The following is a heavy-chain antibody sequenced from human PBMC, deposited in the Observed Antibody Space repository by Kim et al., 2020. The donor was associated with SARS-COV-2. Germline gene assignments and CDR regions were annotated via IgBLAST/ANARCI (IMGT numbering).Heavy chain of an antibody. V-gene: IGHV4-39*01. CDR2: IYYSGST. CDR1: GGSISSSSYY. D-gene: IGHD3-22*01. Sequence: SETLSLTCTVSGGSISSSSYYWGWIRQPPGKGLEWIGSIYYSGSTYYNPSLKSRVTISVDTSKNQFSLKLSSVTAADTAVYYCARSVDYDSSGFWVDWGQGTLVTVSS. J-gene: IGHJ4*02. CDR3: ARSVDYDSSGFWVD.